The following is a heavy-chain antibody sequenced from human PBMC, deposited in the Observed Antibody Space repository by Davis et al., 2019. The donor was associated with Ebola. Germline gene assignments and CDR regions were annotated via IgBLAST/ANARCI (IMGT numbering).Heavy chain of an antibody. CDR3: ARVADFWVGDYYMDV. Sequence: GESLKISCAASGFTFSSYAINWVRQAPGKGLEWLSYISSTSSMRYYADSVKGRFTISRDNAKDSLFLQMNSLRDEDTAVYYCARVADFWVGDYYMDVWGKGTTVTVSS. V-gene: IGHV3-48*02. D-gene: IGHD3-3*01. CDR1: GFTFSSYA. J-gene: IGHJ6*03. CDR2: ISSTSSMR.